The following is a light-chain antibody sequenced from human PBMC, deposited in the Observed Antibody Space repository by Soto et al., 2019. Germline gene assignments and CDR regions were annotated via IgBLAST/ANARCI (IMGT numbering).Light chain of an antibody. CDR3: ETGDSNNHTV. V-gene: IGLV4-60*02. J-gene: IGLJ3*02. CDR1: SGHSSYI. Sequence: QSVLTQSSSASASLGSSVKLTCTLSSGHSSYIIAWHQQQPGKAPRYLMKLEGSGSYNKGSGVPDRFSGSSSGADRYLTISNLRFEVDADYYCETGDSNNHTVFGGGTKLTVL. CDR2: LEGSGSY.